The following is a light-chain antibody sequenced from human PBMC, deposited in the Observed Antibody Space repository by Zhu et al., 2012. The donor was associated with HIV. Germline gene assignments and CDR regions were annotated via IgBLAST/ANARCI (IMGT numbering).Light chain of an antibody. CDR2: RAS. CDR1: ESVRTN. Sequence: ETLMTQSPATLSVSPGERGTLSCRASESVRTNLAWYQQKPGQPPRLLISRASTRATAIPDRFSSSGFGTEFTLTISSLQSEDFAVYYCQQYHNWPPTFGQGTKVEVK. V-gene: IGKV3-15*01. CDR3: QQYHNWPPT. J-gene: IGKJ1*01.